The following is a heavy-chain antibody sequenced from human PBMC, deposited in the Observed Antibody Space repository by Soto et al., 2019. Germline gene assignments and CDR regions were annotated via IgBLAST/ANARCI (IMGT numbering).Heavy chain of an antibody. CDR3: ARVGCSGGSCYSVNWFDP. V-gene: IGHV1-69*13. J-gene: IGHJ5*02. CDR1: GGTFSSYA. Sequence: ASVKVSCKASGGTFSSYAISWVRQAPGQGLEWMGGIIPIFGTANYAQKFQGRVTITADESTSTAYMELSSLRSEDTAGYYCARVGCSGGSCYSVNWFDPWGQGTLVTVSS. CDR2: IIPIFGTA. D-gene: IGHD2-15*01.